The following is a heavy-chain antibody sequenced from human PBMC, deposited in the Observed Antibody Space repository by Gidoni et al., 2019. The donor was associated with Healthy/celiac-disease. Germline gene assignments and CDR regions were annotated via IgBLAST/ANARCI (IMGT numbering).Heavy chain of an antibody. D-gene: IGHD3-9*01. V-gene: IGHV3-23*01. CDR1: GFTFSSYA. J-gene: IGHJ4*02. CDR2: ISGSGGST. CDR3: AKDLITDILTVAGHGNLDY. Sequence: EVQLLESGGGLVQPGGSLRLSCAASGFTFSSYAMRWVRQAPGKGLEWVSAISGSGGSTYYADSVKGRFTISRDNSKNTLYLQMNSLRAEDTAVYYCAKDLITDILTVAGHGNLDYWGQGTLVTVSS.